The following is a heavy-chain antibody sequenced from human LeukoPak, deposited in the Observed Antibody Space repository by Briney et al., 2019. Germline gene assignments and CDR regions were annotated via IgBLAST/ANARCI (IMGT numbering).Heavy chain of an antibody. Sequence: SETLSLTCTVSGGSISSSSYYWGWIRQPPGKGLEWIGSIYYSGSTYYNPSLKSRVTISVDTSRNQFSLKLSSVTAADTAVYYCASARRLEAVAGFDYWGQGTLVTVSS. CDR3: ASARRLEAVAGFDY. CDR2: IYYSGST. V-gene: IGHV4-39*01. CDR1: GGSISSSSYY. D-gene: IGHD6-19*01. J-gene: IGHJ4*02.